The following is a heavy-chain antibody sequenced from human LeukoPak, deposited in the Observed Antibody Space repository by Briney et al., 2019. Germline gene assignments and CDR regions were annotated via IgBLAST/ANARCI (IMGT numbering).Heavy chain of an antibody. CDR3: ARARTWPYWFDP. D-gene: IGHD3/OR15-3a*01. J-gene: IGHJ5*02. CDR2: IYSGGST. V-gene: IGHV3-53*01. CDR1: GFTVSSNY. Sequence: GESLKISCAASGFTVSSNYMSWVRQAPGKGLEWVSVIYSGGSTYYADSVKGRFTISRDNSKNTLYLQMNSLRAEDTAVYYCARARTWPYWFDPWGQGTLVTVSS.